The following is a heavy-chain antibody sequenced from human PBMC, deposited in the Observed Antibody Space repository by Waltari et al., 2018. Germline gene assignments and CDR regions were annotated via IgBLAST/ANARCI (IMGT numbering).Heavy chain of an antibody. J-gene: IGHJ4*02. V-gene: IGHV4-34*01. CDR3: ARGPYYDFWSGYYVY. CDR2: INPSGST. D-gene: IGHD3-3*01. Sequence: QVQLQQWGAGLLKPSETLSLTCAVYGGSFSGYYWSWISQPPGKGLEWIGEINPSGSTNYTPSLKSRVTISVDTSKNQFSLKLSSVTAADTAVYYCARGPYYDFWSGYYVYWGQGTLVTVSS. CDR1: GGSFSGYY.